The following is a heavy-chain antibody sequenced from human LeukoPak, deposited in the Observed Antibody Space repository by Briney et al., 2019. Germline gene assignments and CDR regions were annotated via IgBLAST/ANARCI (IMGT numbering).Heavy chain of an antibody. D-gene: IGHD3-22*01. CDR1: GYTFTSYY. V-gene: IGHV1-46*01. CDR2: INPSGGST. J-gene: IGHJ4*02. Sequence: ASVKVSCKASGYTFTSYYMHWARQAPGQGLEWMGIINPSGGSTSYAQKFQGRVTMTRDMSTSTVYMELSSLRSEDTAVYYCARAYSSGYSYFDYWGQGTLVTVSS. CDR3: ARAYSSGYSYFDY.